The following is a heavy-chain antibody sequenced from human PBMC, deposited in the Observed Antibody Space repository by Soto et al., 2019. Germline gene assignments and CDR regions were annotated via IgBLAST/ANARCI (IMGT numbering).Heavy chain of an antibody. Sequence: PSETLSLTCSVSGGSITTGICYWSWIRQNAGEGLEWIGNIFPSGRSHFNPSFKSRSQLFVDTSKNQFSLRLDSVTAAGTALYRCARTCGGRGYFDSWGLGXLVTVYS. D-gene: IGHD2-21*01. J-gene: IGHJ4*02. CDR2: IFPSGRS. CDR3: ARTCGGRGYFDS. V-gene: IGHV4-31*03. CDR1: GGSITTGICY.